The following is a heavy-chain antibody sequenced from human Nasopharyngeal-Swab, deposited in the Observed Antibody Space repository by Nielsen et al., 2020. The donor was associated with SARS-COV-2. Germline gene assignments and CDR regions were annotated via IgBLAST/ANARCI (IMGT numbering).Heavy chain of an antibody. D-gene: IGHD3-22*01. CDR2: ISRGGESI. CDR3: ARGDDTTDYYEPFDS. V-gene: IGHV3-11*04. Sequence: GGSLRLSCAASGFISSDYYMTWIRQVPGKGLEWVSFISRGGESIYYADSVKGRFTISRDNAKNSVYLQMNSLRAEDSAVYYCARGDDTTDYYEPFDSWGQGTLVTVSS. J-gene: IGHJ4*02. CDR1: GFISSDYY.